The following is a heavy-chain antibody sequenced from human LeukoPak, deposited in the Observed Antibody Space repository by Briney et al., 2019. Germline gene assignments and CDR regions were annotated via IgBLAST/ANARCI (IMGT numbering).Heavy chain of an antibody. CDR2: INSDGSST. CDR3: AKLYGGTTVRA. Sequence: YPGGSLRLSCAASGFTFSSYWMHWVRQAPGKGLVWVSRINSDGSSTSYADSVKGRFTISRDNAKNSLYLQMNSLRAEDTALYYCAKLYGGTTVRAWGQGTLVTVSS. CDR1: GFTFSSYW. J-gene: IGHJ5*02. V-gene: IGHV3-74*01. D-gene: IGHD4-17*01.